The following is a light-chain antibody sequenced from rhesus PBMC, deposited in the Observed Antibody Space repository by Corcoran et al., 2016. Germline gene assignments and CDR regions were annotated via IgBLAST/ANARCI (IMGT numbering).Light chain of an antibody. Sequence: EIVLTQSPTSMAVSQGERVTISCTASSSVSTSYLHWYQQKPGVPPRLFFYGTLSLASGVPARFSGGGSGTSYTLVISSLEAEDAANYYCQQGNSIPPTFGQGTKVEIK. CDR3: QQGNSIPPT. V-gene: IGKV3-42*01. J-gene: IGKJ1*01. CDR2: GTL. CDR1: SSVSTS.